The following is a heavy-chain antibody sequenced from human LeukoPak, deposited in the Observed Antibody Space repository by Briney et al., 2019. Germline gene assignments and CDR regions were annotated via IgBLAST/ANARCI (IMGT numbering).Heavy chain of an antibody. J-gene: IGHJ6*02. CDR1: GFTFDDYA. CDR3: ARVLRDYYYGMDV. CDR2: ISWNSGSI. Sequence: GGSLRLSCAASGFTFDDYAMHWVRQAPGKGLEWVSGISWNSGSIGYADSVKGRFTISRDNAKNSLYLQMNSLRAEDTALYYCARVLRDYYYGMDVWDQGTTVTVSS. V-gene: IGHV3-9*01. D-gene: IGHD2/OR15-2a*01.